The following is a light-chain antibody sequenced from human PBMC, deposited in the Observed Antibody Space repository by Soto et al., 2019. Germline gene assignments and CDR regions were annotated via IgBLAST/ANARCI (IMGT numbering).Light chain of an antibody. CDR3: QQYDSPIN. Sequence: EIVLTQSPGTLSLSPGEKAPLSFRASQSVSSSYLAWYQQKPGQAPRLLIYGASSRATSIPDRFSGSGSGTDFTLTISRLAPEDFAVYYCQQYDSPINFGGGTKVDIK. V-gene: IGKV3-20*01. J-gene: IGKJ4*01. CDR1: QSVSSSY. CDR2: GAS.